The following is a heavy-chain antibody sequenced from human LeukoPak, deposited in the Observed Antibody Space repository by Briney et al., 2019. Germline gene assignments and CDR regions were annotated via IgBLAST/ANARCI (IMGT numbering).Heavy chain of an antibody. J-gene: IGHJ4*02. Sequence: GASVKVSCKASGYTFTSYYMHWVRQAPGQGLEWMGIINPSGGSTSYAQKFQGRVTMTRDTSTSTVYMELSSLRSEDTAVYYCARGDPQGGYIAAAGFDYWGQGTLVTVSS. D-gene: IGHD6-13*01. CDR1: GYTFTSYY. CDR3: ARGDPQGGYIAAAGFDY. CDR2: INPSGGST. V-gene: IGHV1-46*01.